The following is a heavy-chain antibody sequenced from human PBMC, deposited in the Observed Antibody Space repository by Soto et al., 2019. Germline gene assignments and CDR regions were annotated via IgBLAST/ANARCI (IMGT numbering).Heavy chain of an antibody. CDR2: IRSKANSYAT. J-gene: IGHJ6*02. Sequence: GGSLRLSCAASGFTFSGSAMHWVRQASGKGLEWVGRIRSKANSYATAYAASVKGRFTISRDDSKNTAYLQMNSLKTEDTAVYYCTRSSSTTVTTYGQGYYYYGMDVWGQGTTVTVSS. D-gene: IGHD4-4*01. CDR1: GFTFSGSA. V-gene: IGHV3-73*01. CDR3: TRSSSTTVTTYGQGYYYYGMDV.